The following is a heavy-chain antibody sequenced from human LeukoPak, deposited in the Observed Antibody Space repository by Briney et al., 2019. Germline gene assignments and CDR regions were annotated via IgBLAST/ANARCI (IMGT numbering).Heavy chain of an antibody. CDR3: ARSRPYSSSWYPHYFDY. V-gene: IGHV5-51*01. J-gene: IGHJ4*02. D-gene: IGHD6-13*01. CDR1: GYSFTSYW. CDR2: IYPGDSDT. Sequence: GESLKISCKGSGYSFTSYWIGWVRQMPGKGLEWMGIIYPGDSDTRYSPSFQGQVTISADKSISTAYLQWSSLKASDTAMYYCARSRPYSSSWYPHYFDYWGQGTLATVSS.